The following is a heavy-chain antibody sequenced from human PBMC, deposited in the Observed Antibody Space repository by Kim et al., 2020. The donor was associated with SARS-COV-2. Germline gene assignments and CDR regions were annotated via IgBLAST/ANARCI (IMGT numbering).Heavy chain of an antibody. J-gene: IGHJ4*02. Sequence: GGSLRLSCVASGFTFTRYAMRWVRQAPEKGLEWVSGISGSGDSTYYSDSVKGRFTISRDNSKNTVYLQMNSLRAEDTAVYYCAKYAEWGISGPFDHWGQGILVTVSS. D-gene: IGHD3-16*01. V-gene: IGHV3-23*01. CDR1: GFTFTRYA. CDR3: AKYAEWGISGPFDH. CDR2: ISGSGDST.